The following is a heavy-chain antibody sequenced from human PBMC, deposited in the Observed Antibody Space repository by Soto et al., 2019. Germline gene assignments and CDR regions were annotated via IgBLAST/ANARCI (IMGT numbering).Heavy chain of an antibody. D-gene: IGHD3-16*02. CDR3: MTDYQSY. CDR1: GFNFNSHW. CDR2: MKEDGTVK. J-gene: IGHJ4*02. V-gene: IGHV3-7*01. Sequence: GGSLRLSGEVSGFNFNSHWMSWVLQAPGKGLEWVARMKEDGTVKYYVDSVKGRFTISRDNAKKSLYMQMSSLRAEDTAVYYCMTDYQSYWGQGTLVTVSS.